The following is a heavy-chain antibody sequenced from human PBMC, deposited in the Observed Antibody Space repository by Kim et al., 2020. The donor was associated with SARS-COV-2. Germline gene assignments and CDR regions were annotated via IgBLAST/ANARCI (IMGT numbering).Heavy chain of an antibody. CDR3: SRGTQDFFGERGYYADH. V-gene: IGHV3-49*02. D-gene: IGHD3-22*01. J-gene: IGHJ4*02. Sequence: SVKGRFSISRDDSKSVAYLQMTSLKPEDTALYYCSRGTQDFFGERGYYADHWGQGTLVTVSS.